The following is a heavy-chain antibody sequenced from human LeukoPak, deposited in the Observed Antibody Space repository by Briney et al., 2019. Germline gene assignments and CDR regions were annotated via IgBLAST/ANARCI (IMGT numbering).Heavy chain of an antibody. V-gene: IGHV3-30*04. J-gene: IGHJ3*02. CDR1: GFTFSSYA. Sequence: GGSLRLSCAASGFTFSSYAMHWVRQAPGKGLEWVAVISYDGSNKYYADSMKGRFTISRDNSKNTLYLQMNSLRAEDKAVYYCARGGTPAFDIWGQGTMVTVSS. CDR3: ARGGTPAFDI. CDR2: ISYDGSNK.